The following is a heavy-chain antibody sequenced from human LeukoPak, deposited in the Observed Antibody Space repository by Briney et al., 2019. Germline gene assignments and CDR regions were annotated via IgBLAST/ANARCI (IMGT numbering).Heavy chain of an antibody. J-gene: IGHJ4*02. CDR2: ISYDGSNK. CDR3: ASESN. V-gene: IGHV3-30*03. Sequence: GGSLRLSCAASGFTLSSYWMSWVRQAPGKGLEWVAVISYDGSNKYYADSVKGRFTISRDSSKNTLYLQMNSLRAEDTAVYYCASESNWGQGTLVTVSS. CDR1: GFTLSSYW.